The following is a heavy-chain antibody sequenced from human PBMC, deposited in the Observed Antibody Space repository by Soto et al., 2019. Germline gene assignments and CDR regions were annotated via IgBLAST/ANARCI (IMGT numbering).Heavy chain of an antibody. CDR2: IFYKGRT. J-gene: IGHJ4*02. CDR3: ARALDSSAAPFDF. Sequence: SETLCLTCTVSGGSINNYYWSWIRKNPGKGLEWIGFIFYKGRTNYNPSLESRVTISLDTSKSQFSLRLTSVAAADTAVYYCARALDSSAAPFDFWGQGTLVTVSS. D-gene: IGHD2-2*01. CDR1: GGSINNYY. V-gene: IGHV4-59*01.